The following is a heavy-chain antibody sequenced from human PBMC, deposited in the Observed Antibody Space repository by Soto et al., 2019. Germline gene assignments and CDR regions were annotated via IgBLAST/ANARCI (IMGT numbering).Heavy chain of an antibody. D-gene: IGHD6-13*01. Sequence: EVQLVESGGGLVQPGRSLRLSCAASGFTFDDYAMHWVRQAPGKGLEWVSGISWNSGSIGYADSVKGRFTISRDNAKNSLYLQMISLRAEDTALYYCAKGDSSSFYYGMDVWGQGTTVTVSS. V-gene: IGHV3-9*01. CDR1: GFTFDDYA. CDR3: AKGDSSSFYYGMDV. CDR2: ISWNSGSI. J-gene: IGHJ6*02.